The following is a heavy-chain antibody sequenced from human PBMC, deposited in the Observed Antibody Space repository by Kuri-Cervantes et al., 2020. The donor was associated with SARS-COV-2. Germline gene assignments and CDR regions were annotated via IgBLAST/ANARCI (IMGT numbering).Heavy chain of an antibody. CDR3: AKDPGFRELLYYFDY. CDR2: ISGSGGST. V-gene: IGHV3-23*01. CDR1: GFTFSSYA. J-gene: IGHJ4*02. Sequence: GGSLRLSCAASGFTFSSYAMSWVRQAPGKGLEWVSAISGSGGSTYYADSVKGRFTTSRDNSKNTLYLQMNSLRAEDTAVYYCAKDPGFRELLYYFDYWGQGTLVTVSS. D-gene: IGHD3-10*01.